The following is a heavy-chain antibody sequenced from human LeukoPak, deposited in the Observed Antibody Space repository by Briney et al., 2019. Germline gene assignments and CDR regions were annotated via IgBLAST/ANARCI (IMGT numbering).Heavy chain of an antibody. CDR3: ARGGVRELRYYYYYMDV. CDR1: GGSISSYY. D-gene: IGHD1-7*01. Sequence: PSETLSLTCTVSGGSISSYYWGWIRQPPGKGLEWIGSIYHSGSTYYNPSLKSRVTISVDTSKNQFSLKLSSVTAADTAVYYCARGGVRELRYYYYYMDVWGKGTTVTVSS. J-gene: IGHJ6*03. V-gene: IGHV4-38-2*02. CDR2: IYHSGST.